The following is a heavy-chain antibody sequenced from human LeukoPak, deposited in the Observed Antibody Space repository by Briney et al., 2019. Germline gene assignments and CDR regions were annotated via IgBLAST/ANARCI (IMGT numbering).Heavy chain of an antibody. Sequence: KSGGSLRLSCAASGLTFSSAWMSWVRQAPGKGLEWVGRIKSKTDGGTTDYAANVKGRFTISRDDSQNTVYLQMNSLKTEDTAVYYCSTGTKPLWGQGTLVTVSS. CDR2: IKSKTDGGTT. CDR3: STGTKPL. V-gene: IGHV3-15*05. CDR1: GLTFSSAW. J-gene: IGHJ4*02. D-gene: IGHD1-14*01.